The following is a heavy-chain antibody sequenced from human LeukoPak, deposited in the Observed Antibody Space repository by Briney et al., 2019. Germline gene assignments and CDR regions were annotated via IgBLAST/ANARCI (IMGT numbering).Heavy chain of an antibody. Sequence: GGSLRLSCAASGFTFSSYAMGWVRQAPGKGLEWVSAISNSGGSTYYADSAKGRFTISRDNSKNTLYLQMNSLRAEDTAVYYCARNENSGWGYFDYWGQGTLVTVSS. CDR1: GFTFSSYA. J-gene: IGHJ4*02. D-gene: IGHD5-12*01. V-gene: IGHV3-23*01. CDR2: ISNSGGST. CDR3: ARNENSGWGYFDY.